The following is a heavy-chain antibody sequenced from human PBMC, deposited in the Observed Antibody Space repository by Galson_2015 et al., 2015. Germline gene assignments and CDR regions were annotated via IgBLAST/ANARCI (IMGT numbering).Heavy chain of an antibody. CDR2: IIPIFGTA. D-gene: IGHD2-2*01. CDR1: GGTFSSYA. CDR3: ARGPAHIVVVPAASYYYGMDV. V-gene: IGHV1-69*13. Sequence: SVKVSCKASGGTFSSYAISWVRQAPGQGLEWMGGIIPIFGTANYAQKFQGRVTITADESTSTAYMELSSLRSEDTAVYYCARGPAHIVVVPAASYYYGMDVWGQGTTVTVSS. J-gene: IGHJ6*02.